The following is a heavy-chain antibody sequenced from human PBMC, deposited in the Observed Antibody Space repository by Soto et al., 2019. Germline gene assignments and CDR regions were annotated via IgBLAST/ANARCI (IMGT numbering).Heavy chain of an antibody. CDR1: GFTFSSYA. D-gene: IGHD1-1*01. CDR3: AKGRTYNYANYFDP. Sequence: EVQLLESGGDLVQPGGSLRLSCAASGFTFSSYAMSWVRQAPGKGPEWVSSMSGSGDNTYYADSVKGRFIISRDNSKNTLYLQMSSLRVDDTAVYSCAKGRTYNYANYFDPCGQGTLVTVSS. J-gene: IGHJ5*02. V-gene: IGHV3-23*01. CDR2: MSGSGDNT.